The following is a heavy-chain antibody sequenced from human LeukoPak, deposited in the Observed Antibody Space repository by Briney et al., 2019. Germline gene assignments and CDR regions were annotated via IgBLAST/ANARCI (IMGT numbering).Heavy chain of an antibody. J-gene: IGHJ4*02. CDR3: ARGASGDCSSTSCYSRNFDY. CDR2: INHSGST. CDR1: GDSISSYY. Sequence: SETLSLTCTVSGDSISSYYWSWIRQPPGKGLEWIGEINHSGSTNYNPSLKSRVTISVDTSKNQFSLKLSSVTAADTAVYYCARGASGDCSSTSCYSRNFDYWGQGTLVTVSS. D-gene: IGHD2-2*02. V-gene: IGHV4-34*01.